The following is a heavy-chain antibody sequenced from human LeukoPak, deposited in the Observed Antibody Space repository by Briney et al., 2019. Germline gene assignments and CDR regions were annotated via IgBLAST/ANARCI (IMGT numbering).Heavy chain of an antibody. CDR2: ISSSSSYI. J-gene: IGHJ4*02. V-gene: IGHV3-21*01. CDR3: ARDQADNYYVSSGYYYGFDY. D-gene: IGHD3-22*01. Sequence: GGSLRLSCAASGFTFSSYSMNWVCQAPGKGLEWVSSISSSSSYIYYADSVKGRFTISRDNAKNSLYLQMNSLRAEDTAVYYCARDQADNYYVSSGYYYGFDYWGQGTLVTVSS. CDR1: GFTFSSYS.